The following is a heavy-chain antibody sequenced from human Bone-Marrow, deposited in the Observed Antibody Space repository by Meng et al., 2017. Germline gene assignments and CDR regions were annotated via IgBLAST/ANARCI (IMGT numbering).Heavy chain of an antibody. Sequence: ASVKVSCKVSGYTLTELSMHWVRQAPGKGLEWMGGFDPEDGETIYAQKFQGRVTMTEDTSTSTAYMELRSLRSDDTAVYYCARAPPELLWFGECDVWGQGTTVTVSS. V-gene: IGHV1-24*01. CDR2: FDPEDGET. J-gene: IGHJ6*02. D-gene: IGHD3-10*01. CDR1: GYTLTELS. CDR3: ARAPPELLWFGECDV.